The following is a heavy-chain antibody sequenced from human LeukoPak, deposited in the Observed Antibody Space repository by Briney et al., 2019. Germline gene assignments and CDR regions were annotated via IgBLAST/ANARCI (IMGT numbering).Heavy chain of an antibody. D-gene: IGHD1-26*01. V-gene: IGHV3-30-3*01. CDR2: ISYDGSNK. CDR1: GFTFSSYA. J-gene: IGHJ4*02. CDR3: ATDRNSGKYYDY. Sequence: GGSLRLSCAASGFTFSSYAMHWVRQAPGKGLEWVAVISYDGSNKYYADSVKGRFTISRDNSKNTLYLQMDSLRAEDTAVYYCATDRNSGKYYDYWGQGTLVTVSS.